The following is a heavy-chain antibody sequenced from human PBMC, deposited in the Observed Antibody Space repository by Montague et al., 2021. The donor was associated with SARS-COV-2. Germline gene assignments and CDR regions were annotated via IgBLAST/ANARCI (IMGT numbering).Heavy chain of an antibody. CDR3: ARRNSGQHSVGSGWFDP. CDR1: GFTFGSYA. J-gene: IGHJ5*01. Sequence: SLRLSCATSGFTFGSYAMSWVRQAPGKGLEWLSGIDAGGGAVFDADSVKGRFTTSRDNYKNALYLQMNSLTADDTAVYYCARRNSGQHSVGSGWFDPWGQGTLVTVSS. V-gene: IGHV3-23*01. D-gene: IGHD5-12*01. CDR2: IDAGGGAV.